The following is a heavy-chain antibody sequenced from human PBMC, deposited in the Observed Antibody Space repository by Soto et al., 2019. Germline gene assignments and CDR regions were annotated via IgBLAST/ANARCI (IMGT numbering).Heavy chain of an antibody. V-gene: IGHV4-39*01. CDR2: FYYSGST. J-gene: IGHJ6*01. D-gene: IGHD2-2*02. Sequence: QVQMQESGPGLVKPSETLSLTCAVSSASISFSGYYWGWIRQSPGKGLEWIGSFYYSGSTYYNPSLKSRVTISGDTSNTQLSLNLTSVTAADTPVYYFARHKPNTHVWHYYGMDVWGQGTTVTVSS. CDR1: SASISFSGYY. CDR3: ARHKPNTHVWHYYGMDV.